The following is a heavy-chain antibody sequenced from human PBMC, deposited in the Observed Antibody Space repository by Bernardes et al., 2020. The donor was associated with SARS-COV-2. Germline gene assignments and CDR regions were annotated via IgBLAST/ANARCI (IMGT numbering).Heavy chain of an antibody. J-gene: IGHJ4*02. Sequence: SGPTLVKPTQTLTLTCTFSGFSLSTSGMRVSWIRQPPGKALEWLARIDWDDDKFYSTSLKTRLTISKDTSKNQVVLTMTNMDPVDTATYYCARTYDSSEPFDDWGQGTLVTVSS. V-gene: IGHV2-70*04. CDR3: ARTYDSSEPFDD. D-gene: IGHD3-22*01. CDR1: GFSLSTSGMR. CDR2: IDWDDDK.